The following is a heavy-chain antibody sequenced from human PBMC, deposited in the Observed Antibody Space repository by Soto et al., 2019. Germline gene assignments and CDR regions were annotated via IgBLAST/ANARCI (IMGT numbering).Heavy chain of an antibody. V-gene: IGHV1-69*02. J-gene: IGHJ4*02. CDR2: IIPILGIA. CDR3: ARGGDLEIVVVPAAMLDY. D-gene: IGHD2-2*03. Sequence: SVKVSCKASGGTFSSYTISWVRQAPGQGLEWMGRIIPILGIANYAQKFQGRVTITADKSTSTAYMELSSLRSEDTAVYYCARGGDLEIVVVPAAMLDYWGQGTMATVSS. CDR1: GGTFSSYT.